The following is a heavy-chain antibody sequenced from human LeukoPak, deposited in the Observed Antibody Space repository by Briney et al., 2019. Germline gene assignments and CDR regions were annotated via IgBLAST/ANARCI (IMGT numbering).Heavy chain of an antibody. J-gene: IGHJ2*01. CDR2: IYYSGST. Sequence: SETLSLTCTVSGGSLSSYYWSWIRHPPGGGLGWVGYIYYSGSTNYNPSLKSRVTISVDTSKNQSSLKLSSVTAAHTAVYYCARVPTYYYDSSGYPNWYFDLWGRGTLVTVSS. V-gene: IGHV4-59*01. D-gene: IGHD3-22*01. CDR3: ARVPTYYYDSSGYPNWYFDL. CDR1: GGSLSSYY.